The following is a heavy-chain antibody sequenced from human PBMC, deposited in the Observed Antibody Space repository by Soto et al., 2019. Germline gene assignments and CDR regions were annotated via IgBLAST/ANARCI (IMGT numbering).Heavy chain of an antibody. CDR3: ARVSMGHAFDI. Sequence: EVQLVESGGGLVQPGGSLRLSCAASGFTFSSYEMNWVRQAPGKGLEWVSYISSSSSYIYYADSVKGRFTISRDNAKNSLYLQMNSLRAEDTAVYYCARVSMGHAFDIWGQGTMVTVSS. V-gene: IGHV3-48*03. J-gene: IGHJ3*02. CDR2: ISSSSSYI. CDR1: GFTFSSYE.